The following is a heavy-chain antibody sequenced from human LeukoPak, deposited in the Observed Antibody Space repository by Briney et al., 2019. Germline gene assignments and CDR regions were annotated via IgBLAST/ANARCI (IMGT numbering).Heavy chain of an antibody. CDR2: ISYSGCT. CDR1: GGSISSSSYY. V-gene: IGHV4-39*01. Sequence: SETLSLTCTVSGGSISSSSYYWGWIRQPPGKGLEWIGSISYSGCTYYNPSLKSRVTISVDTSKNQFSLKLSSVTAADTAVYYCARPIMLNIAAAIDYWGQGTLVTVSS. CDR3: ARPIMLNIAAAIDY. D-gene: IGHD6-13*01. J-gene: IGHJ4*02.